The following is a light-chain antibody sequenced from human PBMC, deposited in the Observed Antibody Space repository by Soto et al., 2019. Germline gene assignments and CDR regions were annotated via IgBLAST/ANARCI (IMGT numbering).Light chain of an antibody. Sequence: DIQMIQSPSSLSASVGDRVTISCQASHDIGNSLNWYQDKTGQEPKIVIYDDYNLETGVPSTFSGNGYGTDFTFTISSLRPEDIATYYCQKSDHLPLFGPGTKVDIK. CDR1: HDIGNS. CDR3: QKSDHLPL. J-gene: IGKJ3*01. V-gene: IGKV1-33*01. CDR2: DDY.